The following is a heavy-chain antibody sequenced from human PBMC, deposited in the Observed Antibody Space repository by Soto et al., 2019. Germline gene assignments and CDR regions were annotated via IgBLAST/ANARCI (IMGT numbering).Heavy chain of an antibody. V-gene: IGHV1-18*01. Sequence: QVQGVQSGDEVKKPGASVKVSCKASGYTFTNYGFSWVRQAPGQGLEWMGWISGYNGNTKYAEKFQGRVTMTTDTSTSTAHMELRSLSSDDTAVYYCAREGQAPYYYYGMDVWGQGTAVTVSS. CDR2: ISGYNGNT. CDR3: AREGQAPYYYYGMDV. J-gene: IGHJ6*02. CDR1: GYTFTNYG.